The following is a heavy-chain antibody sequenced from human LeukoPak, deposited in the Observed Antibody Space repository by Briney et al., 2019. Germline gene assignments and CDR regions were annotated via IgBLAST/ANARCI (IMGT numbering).Heavy chain of an antibody. J-gene: IGHJ6*03. V-gene: IGHV1-8*01. CDR2: MNPNSGNT. CDR3: ARGTVTRFLNYYYYYYMDV. CDR1: GYTFTSYD. D-gene: IGHD4-11*01. Sequence: ASVKVSCKASGYTFTSYDINWVRQATGQGLEWMGWMNPNSGNTGNAQKFQGRATMTRDTSISTAYMELSSLRSEDTAVYYCARGTVTRFLNYYYYYYMDVWGKGTTVSVSS.